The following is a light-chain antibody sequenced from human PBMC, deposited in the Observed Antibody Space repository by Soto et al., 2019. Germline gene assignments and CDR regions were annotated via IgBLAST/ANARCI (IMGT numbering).Light chain of an antibody. V-gene: IGLV2-14*01. CDR3: SSYTSSSTRV. Sequence: QSALTQPASVSGSPGQSITISCTGTSSDVGGYNYVSWYQQHPGKAPKLMIYEVSNRPAGVSNRFSGSKSGNTASLTISGRQAEDEAEYYGSSYTSSSTRVFGGGTKLTVL. J-gene: IGLJ2*01. CDR2: EVS. CDR1: SSDVGGYNY.